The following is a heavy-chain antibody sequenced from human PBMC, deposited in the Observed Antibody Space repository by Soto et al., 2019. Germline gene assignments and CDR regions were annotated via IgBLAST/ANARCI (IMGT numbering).Heavy chain of an antibody. D-gene: IGHD5-12*01. Sequence: QVQLVQSGAEVKKPGSSVKVSCKASGGTFSSYAISWVRQAPGQGLEWMGGFIPIFGTANYAQKFQGRVTITADESTSTAYMYLSSLRSEDTAVYYCAGDLRWLSPYCYFDLWCRGTLLTVSS. CDR3: AGDLRWLSPYCYFDL. J-gene: IGHJ2*01. CDR2: FIPIFGTA. V-gene: IGHV1-69*19. CDR1: GGTFSSYA.